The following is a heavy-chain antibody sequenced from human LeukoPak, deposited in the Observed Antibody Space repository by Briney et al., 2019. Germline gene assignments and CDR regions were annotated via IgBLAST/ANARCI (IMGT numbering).Heavy chain of an antibody. Sequence: SQTLSLTCAISGGSVSTNSAAWNWIRQSPSRGLEWLGRTYYRSKWYSNYAVSVKSRITINPDTSKNQFSLKLSSVTAADTAVYFCARAGIDIETAGTIHNWFDPWGQGTQVTVSS. D-gene: IGHD6-13*01. J-gene: IGHJ5*02. CDR1: GGSVSTNSAA. V-gene: IGHV6-1*01. CDR3: ARAGIDIETAGTIHNWFDP. CDR2: TYYRSKWYS.